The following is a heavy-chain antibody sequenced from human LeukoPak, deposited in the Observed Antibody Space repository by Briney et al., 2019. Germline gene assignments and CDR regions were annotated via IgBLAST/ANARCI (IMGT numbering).Heavy chain of an antibody. Sequence: GGSLRLSCAGFGLTFSNYGMNWVRQAPGKGLEWVSGISGSGGSTYYADSVKGRFTISRDNSKNTLYLQMNSLRAEDTAVYYCAKARYIWGSYRRTPIDYWGQGTLVTVSS. CDR1: GLTFSNYG. CDR2: ISGSGGST. J-gene: IGHJ4*02. CDR3: AKARYIWGSYRRTPIDY. V-gene: IGHV3-23*01. D-gene: IGHD3-16*02.